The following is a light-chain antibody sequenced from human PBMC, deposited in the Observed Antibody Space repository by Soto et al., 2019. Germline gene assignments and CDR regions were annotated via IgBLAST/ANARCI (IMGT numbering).Light chain of an antibody. V-gene: IGKV1-5*03. CDR1: QTISSW. J-gene: IGKJ1*01. CDR2: KAS. CDR3: QHYNSYSEA. Sequence: DNQMTQSPSTLSGSVGDRVTITCRASQTISSWLAWYQQKPGKAPKLLIYKASTLKSGVPSRFSGSGSGTEFTLTISSMQPDDFANYYCQHYNSYSEAFGQGTKVDIK.